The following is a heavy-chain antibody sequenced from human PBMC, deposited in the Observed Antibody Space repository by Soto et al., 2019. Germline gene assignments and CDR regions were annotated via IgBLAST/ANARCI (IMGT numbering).Heavy chain of an antibody. CDR3: AGEYCSGGTCYSGGHVNSFDI. CDR1: GGTFISYT. Sequence: QVQLVQSGAEVKKPGSSVKVSCKASGGTFISYTISWLRQAPGQGLERLGRGIPIAHTTNYAQKLQGRVTISADRSASTAYMELNSLRSDETAVYYCAGEYCSGGTCYSGGHVNSFDIWGQGTTVIVSS. V-gene: IGHV1-69*08. CDR2: GIPIAHTT. J-gene: IGHJ3*02. D-gene: IGHD2-15*01.